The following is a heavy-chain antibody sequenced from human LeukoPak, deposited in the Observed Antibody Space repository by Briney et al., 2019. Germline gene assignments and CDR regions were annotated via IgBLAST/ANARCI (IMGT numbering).Heavy chain of an antibody. D-gene: IGHD3-16*01. CDR2: INHSGST. J-gene: IGHJ5*02. CDR3: ARQYDRVNWFDP. CDR1: GGSFSGYY. Sequence: SETLSLTCAVYGGSFSGYYWSWIRQPPGKGLEWIGEINHSGSTNYNPSLKSRVTISVDTSKNQFSLKLSSVTAADTAVYYCARQYDRVNWFDPWGQGTLVTVSS. V-gene: IGHV4-34*01.